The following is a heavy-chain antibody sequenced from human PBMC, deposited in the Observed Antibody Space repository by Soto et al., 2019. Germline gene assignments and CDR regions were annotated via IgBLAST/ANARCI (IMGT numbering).Heavy chain of an antibody. V-gene: IGHV3-74*01. CDR2: INSDGSST. CDR3: VRTSLVVAAATREDY. CDR1: GFTFSSYW. D-gene: IGHD2-15*01. J-gene: IGHJ4*02. Sequence: EVQLVESGGGLVQPGGSLRLSCAASGFTFSSYWSHWVRQAPGKGRVWVYRINSDGSSTSYADSVKGRFTISRDNAKNTLYLQMNSLRAEDTAVYYCVRTSLVVAAATREDYWGQGTLVTVSS.